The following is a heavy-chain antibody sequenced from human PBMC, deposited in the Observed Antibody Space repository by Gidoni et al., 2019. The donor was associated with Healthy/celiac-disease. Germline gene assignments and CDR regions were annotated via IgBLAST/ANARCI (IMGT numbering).Heavy chain of an antibody. V-gene: IGHV4-31*03. CDR1: VASLSSGGYY. CDR2: IYYSGST. Sequence: QVQLQESGPGLAQPSQTLSLTCTVSVASLSSGGYYWSWIRQHPGKGLEWIGYIYYSGSTYYNPSLKSRVTISVDTSKNQFSLKLSSVTAADTAVYYCARVSAVVPFIDYWGQGTLVTVSS. D-gene: IGHD2-15*01. J-gene: IGHJ4*02. CDR3: ARVSAVVPFIDY.